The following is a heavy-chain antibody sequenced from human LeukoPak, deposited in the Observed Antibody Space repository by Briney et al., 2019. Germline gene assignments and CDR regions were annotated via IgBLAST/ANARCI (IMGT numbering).Heavy chain of an antibody. V-gene: IGHV4-39*01. Sequence: SETLSLTCAVSGGSISSNSYYWGWIRQPPGKGLEWIGSIYYIGSTYYNPSLKSRVTISVDTSKNQSSLKLTSVTAPYTVWLXXXXXXYYYNSRSYGAPYYFDYWGQGTLVTVSS. CDR2: IYYIGST. CDR1: GGSISSNSYY. CDR3: XXXXYYYNSRSYGAPYYFDY. D-gene: IGHD3-10*01. J-gene: IGHJ4*02.